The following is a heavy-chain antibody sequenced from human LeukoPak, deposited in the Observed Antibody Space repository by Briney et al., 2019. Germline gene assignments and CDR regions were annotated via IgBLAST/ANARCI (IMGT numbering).Heavy chain of an antibody. Sequence: PGGSLRLSCAASGFTFSSYAMSWVRQAPGKGLEWVSAISGSGGSTYYADSVKGRFTISRDNSKNTLYLQMNSLRAEDTAVYYCAKGRTYYYDSSGYYYDPYFDYWGQGTLVTVSS. CDR3: AKGRTYYYDSSGYYYDPYFDY. D-gene: IGHD3-22*01. V-gene: IGHV3-23*01. CDR1: GFTFSSYA. J-gene: IGHJ4*02. CDR2: ISGSGGST.